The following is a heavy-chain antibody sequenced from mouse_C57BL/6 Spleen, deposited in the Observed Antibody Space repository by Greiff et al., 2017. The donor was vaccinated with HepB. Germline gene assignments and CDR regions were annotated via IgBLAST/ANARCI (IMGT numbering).Heavy chain of an antibody. CDR1: GYTFTSYW. V-gene: IGHV1-64*01. CDR3: ARSGYYYGSNFDY. CDR2: IHPNSGST. D-gene: IGHD1-1*01. J-gene: IGHJ2*01. Sequence: VQLQQPGAELVKPGASVKLSCKASGYTFTSYWMHWVKQRPGQGLEWIGMIHPNSGSTNSNEKFKSKATLTVDKSSSTAYMQLSSLTSEDSAVYYCARSGYYYGSNFDYWGQGTTLTVSS.